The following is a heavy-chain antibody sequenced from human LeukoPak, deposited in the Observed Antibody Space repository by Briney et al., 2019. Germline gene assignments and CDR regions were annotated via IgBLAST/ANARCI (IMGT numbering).Heavy chain of an antibody. Sequence: QSGGSLRLSCAASGFTFSSYAMHWVRQAPGKGLEWVAVISCDGSNKYYADSVKGRFTISRDNSKNTLYLQMNSLRAEDTAVYYCARVNNYHCSSTSCQGGAFDIWGQGTMVTVSS. CDR2: ISCDGSNK. D-gene: IGHD2-2*01. J-gene: IGHJ3*02. CDR1: GFTFSSYA. CDR3: ARVNNYHCSSTSCQGGAFDI. V-gene: IGHV3-30-3*01.